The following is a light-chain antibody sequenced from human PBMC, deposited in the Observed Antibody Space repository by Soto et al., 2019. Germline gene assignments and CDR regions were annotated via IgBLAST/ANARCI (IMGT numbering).Light chain of an antibody. CDR3: SSHTRSNTRV. CDR1: SNDVGGYNH. CDR2: EVY. Sequence: QSALTQPASVSGSPGQSITISCTGTSNDVGGYNHVSWYQQHPGKAPKLIIYEVYNRPSGVSYRFSGSKSANTASLTISGLQAEDEADYYCSSHTRSNTRVFGTGTKLTVL. J-gene: IGLJ1*01. V-gene: IGLV2-14*01.